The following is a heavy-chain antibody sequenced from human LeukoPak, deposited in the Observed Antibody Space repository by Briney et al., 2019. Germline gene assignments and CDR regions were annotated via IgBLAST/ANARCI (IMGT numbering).Heavy chain of an antibody. CDR3: ARNTYYYDRSGYYYVDWFAP. D-gene: IGHD3-22*01. J-gene: IGHJ5*02. CDR2: MNPNSGNT. V-gene: IGHV1-8*01. Sequence: ASVKVSCKASGYTFTSYDINWVRQATGQGLEWMGWMNPNSGNTGYAQKFQGRVTMTRNTYISTAYMELSSLRSEDTAVYYCARNTYYYDRSGYYYVDWFAPWSQGTLVTVSS. CDR1: GYTFTSYD.